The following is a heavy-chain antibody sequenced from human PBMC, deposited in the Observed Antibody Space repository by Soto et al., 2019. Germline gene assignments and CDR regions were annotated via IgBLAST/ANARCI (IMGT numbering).Heavy chain of an antibody. CDR2: IYHSGST. J-gene: IGHJ6*02. V-gene: IGHV4-4*02. D-gene: IGHD3-3*01. Sequence: QVQLQEWGPGLVKPSGTLSLTCAVSGGSISSSNWWTWVRQPPEKGLEWIGGIYHSGSTNYNPSLKNRVTITVDKSNYQSSLKVTSVTAADTAVYYCAILLRSTYDMDVWGQGTTDTVSS. CDR1: GGSISSSNW. CDR3: AILLRSTYDMDV.